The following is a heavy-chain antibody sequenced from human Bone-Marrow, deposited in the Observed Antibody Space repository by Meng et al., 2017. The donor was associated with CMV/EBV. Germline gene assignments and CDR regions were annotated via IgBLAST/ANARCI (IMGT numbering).Heavy chain of an antibody. V-gene: IGHV4-59*01. J-gene: IGHJ4*02. CDR2: IYYSGST. CDR3: ARLAWPFTSRGYFAY. Sequence: GSLRLSCTVSGGSISNYYWSWIRQPPGKGLEWIGYIYYSGSTNFNPALKSRVTISADASKNQFSLKLSSVTAADTAVYYCARLAWPFTSRGYFAYWGQGTRVTVSS. CDR1: GGSISNYY. D-gene: IGHD3-16*01.